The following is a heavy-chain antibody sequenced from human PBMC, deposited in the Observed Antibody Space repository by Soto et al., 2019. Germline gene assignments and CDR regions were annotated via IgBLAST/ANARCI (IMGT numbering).Heavy chain of an antibody. V-gene: IGHV3-23*01. CDR3: TKMAGSGNYYSNFDY. Sequence: GGSLRLSCVGSGFNFVSYALSWVRQAPGGGLEWISGISGSGSPTDYADSVKGRFSISRDNSKNILYLQMSGLRAEDTAVYYCTKMAGSGNYYSNFDYWGQGTQVTVSS. CDR2: ISGSGSPT. D-gene: IGHD3-10*01. J-gene: IGHJ4*02. CDR1: GFNFVSYA.